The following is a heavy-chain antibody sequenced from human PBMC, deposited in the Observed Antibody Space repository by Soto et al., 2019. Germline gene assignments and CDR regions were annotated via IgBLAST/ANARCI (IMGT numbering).Heavy chain of an antibody. D-gene: IGHD6-13*01. Sequence: QVQLQESGPGLVKPSQTLSLTCNVSGGSIGSGGFYWNWIRQHPGKGLEWIGSIYYSGSTFYNPSLESRLTMSVDTSKNQFSLKLTSLTAADTAVYYCARGQAAAGLFDYWGQGTLVPVSS. V-gene: IGHV4-31*03. J-gene: IGHJ4*02. CDR3: ARGQAAAGLFDY. CDR1: GGSIGSGGFY. CDR2: IYYSGST.